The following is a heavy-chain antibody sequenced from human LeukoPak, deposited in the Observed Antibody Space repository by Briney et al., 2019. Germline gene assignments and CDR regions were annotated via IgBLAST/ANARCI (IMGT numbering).Heavy chain of an antibody. Sequence: NPGGSLRLSCAASGFTFSTYIMNWVRQTPGKGLEWVSSIGTSTSYIYYADSVKGRFTISRDNAKNSLYLQMNSLRAEDTAVYYCARARLYGSGSHPNTDWFDPWGQGTLVTVSS. V-gene: IGHV3-21*04. CDR3: ARARLYGSGSHPNTDWFDP. J-gene: IGHJ5*02. D-gene: IGHD3-10*01. CDR2: IGTSTSYI. CDR1: GFTFSTYI.